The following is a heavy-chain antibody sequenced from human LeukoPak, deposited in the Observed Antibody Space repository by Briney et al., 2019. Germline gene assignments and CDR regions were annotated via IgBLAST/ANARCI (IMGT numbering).Heavy chain of an antibody. CDR3: AKDPGPGYSYGPGYFDY. CDR2: ISYDGSNK. D-gene: IGHD5-18*01. J-gene: IGHJ4*02. Sequence: PGRSLRLSCAASGFTFSSYGMHWVRQAPGKGLEWVAVISYDGSNKYYADSVKGRFTISRDNSKNTLYLQMNSLRAEDTAVYYCAKDPGPGYSYGPGYFDYWGQGTLVTVSS. V-gene: IGHV3-30*18. CDR1: GFTFSSYG.